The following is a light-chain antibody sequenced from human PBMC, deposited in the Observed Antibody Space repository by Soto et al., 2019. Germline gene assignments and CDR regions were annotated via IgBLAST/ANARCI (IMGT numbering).Light chain of an antibody. CDR3: CSYAGSHTWV. Sequence: QSVLTQPRSVSGSPGQSVTISCTGTSSDVGGYNYVSWYQQHPGKAPKLMIYDVSKRPSGVPDRFSGSKSGNTASLTISGLQGEDEADYYCCSYAGSHTWVFGGGTKLTVL. V-gene: IGLV2-11*01. CDR2: DVS. CDR1: SSDVGGYNY. J-gene: IGLJ3*02.